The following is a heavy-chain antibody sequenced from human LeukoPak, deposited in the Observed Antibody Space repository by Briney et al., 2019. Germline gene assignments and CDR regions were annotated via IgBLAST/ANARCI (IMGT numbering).Heavy chain of an antibody. D-gene: IGHD6-13*01. CDR2: INWKGGST. CDR3: ARVSSSSWYFYYYYYMDV. Sequence: GGSLRLSCAASGFTFDDYGMSWVRQAPGKGLEGVSGINWKGGSTGYADSVKGRFTISRDNAKNSLYLQMNSLRAEDTALYYCARVSSSSWYFYYYYYMDVWGKGTTVTVSS. V-gene: IGHV3-20*04. J-gene: IGHJ6*03. CDR1: GFTFDDYG.